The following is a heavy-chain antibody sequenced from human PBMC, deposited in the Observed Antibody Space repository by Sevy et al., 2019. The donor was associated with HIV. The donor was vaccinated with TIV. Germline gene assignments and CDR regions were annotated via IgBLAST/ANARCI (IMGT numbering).Heavy chain of an antibody. CDR3: ARSRVITGTFDY. CDR2: ISYSGST. Sequence: SETLSLTCTVSGGSISGYYWSWIRQPPGKGLEWIGYISYSGSTNYNPSLKSRVTISVDTSKNEFSLKLSSVTAADTAVYYCARSRVITGTFDYWGQATLVTVSS. J-gene: IGHJ4*02. CDR1: GGSISGYY. D-gene: IGHD1-20*01. V-gene: IGHV4-59*01.